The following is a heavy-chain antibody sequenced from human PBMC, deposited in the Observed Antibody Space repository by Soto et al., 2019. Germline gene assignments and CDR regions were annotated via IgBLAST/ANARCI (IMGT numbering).Heavy chain of an antibody. D-gene: IGHD4-4*01. CDR2: ISYDGSNK. J-gene: IGHJ6*02. V-gene: IGHV3-30*18. CDR3: AKEITVTTFLYYYYGMDV. CDR1: GFTFSSYG. Sequence: VRLSCAASGFTFSSYGMHWVRQAPGKGLEWVAVISYDGSNKYYADSVKGRFTISRDNSKNTLYLQMNSLGAEDTAVYYCAKEITVTTFLYYYYGMDVWGQGTTVTVSS.